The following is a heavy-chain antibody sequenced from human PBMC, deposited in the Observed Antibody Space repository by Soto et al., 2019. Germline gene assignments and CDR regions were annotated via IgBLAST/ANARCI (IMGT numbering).Heavy chain of an antibody. CDR1: GGTFSSYA. V-gene: IGHV1-69*13. Sequence: GASVKVSCKASGGTFSSYAISWVRQAPGQGLEWMGGIIPIFGTANYAQKFQGRVTITADESTSTAYMELSSLRSEDTAVYYCASTSYYYDSSGYPHFDYWGQGT. CDR3: ASTSYYYDSSGYPHFDY. CDR2: IIPIFGTA. J-gene: IGHJ4*02. D-gene: IGHD3-22*01.